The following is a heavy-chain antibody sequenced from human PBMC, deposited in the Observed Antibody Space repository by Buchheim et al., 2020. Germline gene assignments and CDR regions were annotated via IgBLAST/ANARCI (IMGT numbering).Heavy chain of an antibody. V-gene: IGHV2-70*01. J-gene: IGHJ4*02. CDR3: ARDYYDSSGYYYGIDY. CDR1: GFSLSTSGMC. CDR2: IDWDDDK. D-gene: IGHD3-22*01. Sequence: QVTLRESGPALVKPTQTLTLTCTFSGFSLSTSGMCVSWIRQPPGQALEWLAHIDWDDDKYYSTSLKTRLTISNDTSKNQVVLTMTNMDPVDTATYYCARDYYDSSGYYYGIDYWGQGTL.